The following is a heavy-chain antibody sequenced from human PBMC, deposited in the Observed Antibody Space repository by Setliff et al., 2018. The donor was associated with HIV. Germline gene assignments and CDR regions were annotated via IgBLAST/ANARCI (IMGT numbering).Heavy chain of an antibody. CDR1: GVSISYYH. D-gene: IGHD3-16*01. V-gene: IGHV4-59*01. CDR2: ISYTGNT. CDR3: ANMGGRCVGYFES. Sequence: PSETLSLTCTVSGVSISYYHWSWIRQPPGKGLEWIGYISYTGNTNYDPSPASRVTMSIDTSKMQFSLKLTSVSAADTAVYYCANMGGRCVGYFESWGQGTLVTVSS. J-gene: IGHJ4*02.